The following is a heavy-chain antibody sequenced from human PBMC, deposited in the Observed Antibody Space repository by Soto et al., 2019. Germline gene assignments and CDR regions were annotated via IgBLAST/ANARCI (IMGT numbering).Heavy chain of an antibody. V-gene: IGHV4-30-4*01. CDR3: ASSSLYGMDG. J-gene: IGHJ6*02. CDR2: IYYSGNT. CDR1: GGSISSGYYY. Sequence: SETLSLTCTVSGGSISSGYYYWRWLRQPPGKGLEGIGNIYYSGNTYYNPSLKSRLIISIDTYKNQFSLKVGSVTAADTAVYYCASSSLYGMDGWGQGTTVTVSS.